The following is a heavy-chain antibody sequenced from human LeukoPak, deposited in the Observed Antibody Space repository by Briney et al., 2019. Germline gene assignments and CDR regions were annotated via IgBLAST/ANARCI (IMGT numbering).Heavy chain of an antibody. D-gene: IGHD4-17*01. CDR3: AKRSPTCGDYGRLDY. Sequence: PGGSLRLSCAASGFTFSNYGMRWVRQAPGKGLEWVAFIRYDGSNKYYADSVKGRFTISRDNSKNTLYLQMNSLTAEDTAVYYCAKRSPTCGDYGRLDYWGQGTLVTVSS. V-gene: IGHV3-30*02. CDR2: IRYDGSNK. CDR1: GFTFSNYG. J-gene: IGHJ4*02.